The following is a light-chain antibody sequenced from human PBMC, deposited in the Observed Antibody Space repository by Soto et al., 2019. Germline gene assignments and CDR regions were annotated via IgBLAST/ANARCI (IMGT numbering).Light chain of an antibody. V-gene: IGLV2-23*02. CDR2: EVS. CDR1: SSDVGSYNL. J-gene: IGLJ2*01. CDR3: CSYAGSSTS. Sequence: QSALTQPASVSGSPGQSITISCTGTSSDVGSYNLVSWYQQHPGKAPKLMIYEVSKRPSGVSNRFSGSKSGNTASLTISGLQAEDEAAYHCCSYAGSSTSFGGGTKLTVL.